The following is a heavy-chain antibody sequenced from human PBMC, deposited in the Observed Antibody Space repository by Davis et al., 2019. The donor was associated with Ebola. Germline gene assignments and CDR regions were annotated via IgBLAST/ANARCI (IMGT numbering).Heavy chain of an antibody. CDR1: GFTFSSYW. CDR2: IKQDGSEK. CDR3: ARETPSFGELFYYYYGMDV. D-gene: IGHD3-10*01. Sequence: GGSLRLSCAASGFTFSSYWMSWVRQAPGKGLEWVANIKQDGSEKYYVDSVKGRFTITRDNAKNSLYLQMNSLRAEDTAVYYCARETPSFGELFYYYYGMDVWGQGTTVTVSS. J-gene: IGHJ6*02. V-gene: IGHV3-7*03.